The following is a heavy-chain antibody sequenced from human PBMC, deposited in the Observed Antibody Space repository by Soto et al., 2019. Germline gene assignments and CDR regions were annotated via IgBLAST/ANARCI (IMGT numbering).Heavy chain of an antibody. CDR1: GFTFSSYA. CDR3: ARGADILTGYYTFDI. Sequence: GESLKISCAASGFTFSSYAMHWVRQAPGKGLEWVAVISYDGSNKYYADSVKGRFTISRDNSKNTLYLQMNSLRAEDTAVYYCARGADILTGYYTFDIWGQGTMVTVSS. CDR2: ISYDGSNK. J-gene: IGHJ3*02. V-gene: IGHV3-30-3*01. D-gene: IGHD3-9*01.